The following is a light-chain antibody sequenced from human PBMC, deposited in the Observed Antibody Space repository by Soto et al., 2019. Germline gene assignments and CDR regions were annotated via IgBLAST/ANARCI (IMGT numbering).Light chain of an antibody. V-gene: IGLV2-23*01. Sequence: QSALTQPASMSGSPGQSITISCTGTSSDIGSYNLVSWYQQHPGKAPKLMIYEGSKRPSGVSNRFSGSKSGNTASLTISGLQAEDEADYYCCSYSESSTNWEFGGGTKLTVL. CDR3: CSYSESSTNWE. J-gene: IGLJ3*02. CDR2: EGS. CDR1: SSDIGSYNL.